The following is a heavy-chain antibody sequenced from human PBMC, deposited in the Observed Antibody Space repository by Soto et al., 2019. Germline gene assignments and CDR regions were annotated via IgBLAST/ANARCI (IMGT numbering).Heavy chain of an antibody. D-gene: IGHD4-17*01. Sequence: GGSLRLSCAASGFTFSSYAMSWVRQAPGKGLEWVSAIGGSGGSTYYADSVKGRFTISRDNSKNTLYLQMNSLRAEDTAVYYCAKAWGHDYGDFYPFQHWGQGTLVTVSS. CDR1: GFTFSSYA. J-gene: IGHJ1*01. CDR2: IGGSGGST. CDR3: AKAWGHDYGDFYPFQH. V-gene: IGHV3-23*01.